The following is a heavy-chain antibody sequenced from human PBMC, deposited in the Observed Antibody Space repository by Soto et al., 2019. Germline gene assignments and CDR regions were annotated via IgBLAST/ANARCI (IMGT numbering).Heavy chain of an antibody. CDR2: IIPILGIA. Sequence: SVKVSCKASGGTFSSYTISWVLQAPGQGLEWMGRIIPILGIANYAQKFQGRVTITADKSTSTAYMELSSLRSEDTAVYYCAREGYSYGYGEIDYWGQGTLVTVSS. CDR1: GGTFSSYT. D-gene: IGHD5-18*01. CDR3: AREGYSYGYGEIDY. J-gene: IGHJ4*02. V-gene: IGHV1-69*04.